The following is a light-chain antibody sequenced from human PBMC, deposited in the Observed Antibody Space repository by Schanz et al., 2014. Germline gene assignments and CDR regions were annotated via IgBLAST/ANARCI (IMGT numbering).Light chain of an antibody. CDR2: GDN. CDR3: KV. V-gene: IGLV2-14*02. J-gene: IGLJ3*02. Sequence: QSALTQPASVSASPGQSITISCTGTATDIGGTYLVSWYQQNPGEAPKLLILGDNHRPSGVSNRFSGSKSGNTASLTISGLQAEDEADYHQKVFGGGTKLTVL. CDR1: ATDIGGTYL.